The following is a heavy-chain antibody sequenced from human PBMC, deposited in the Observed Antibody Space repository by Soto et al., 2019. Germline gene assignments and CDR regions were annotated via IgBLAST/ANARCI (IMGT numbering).Heavy chain of an antibody. CDR3: ARDSLIAVAGTVPDTLSTCGMDV. D-gene: IGHD6-19*01. J-gene: IGHJ6*02. CDR1: GFTFSSYA. V-gene: IGHV3-30-3*01. CDR2: ISYDGSNK. Sequence: GGSLRLSCAASGFTFSSYAMHWARQAPGKGLEWVAVISYDGSNKYYADSVKGRFTISRDNSKNTLYLQMNSLRAEDTAVYYCARDSLIAVAGTVPDTLSTCGMDVWGQGTTVTVSS.